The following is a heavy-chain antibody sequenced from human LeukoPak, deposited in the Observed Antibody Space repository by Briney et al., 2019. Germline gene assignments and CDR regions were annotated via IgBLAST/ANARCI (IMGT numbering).Heavy chain of an antibody. J-gene: IGHJ4*02. V-gene: IGHV2-5*02. Sequence: ESGPTLVKPTQTLTLTCTFSGFSFSTSGVGVGWIRQPPGKALEWLAVIYWDEDERYRPSLKSRLTINKDTSKNQVVLTMTNMDPVDTATYYCARSPYYDILTGSRGTFDYWGRGILVTVSS. D-gene: IGHD3-9*01. CDR3: ARSPYYDILTGSRGTFDY. CDR1: GFSFSTSGVG. CDR2: IYWDEDE.